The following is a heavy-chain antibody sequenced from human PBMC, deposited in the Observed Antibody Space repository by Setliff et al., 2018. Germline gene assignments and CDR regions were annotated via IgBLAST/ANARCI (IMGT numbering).Heavy chain of an antibody. CDR1: GGSINSYY. CDR2: IYYSGNSNYDT. J-gene: IGHJ5*02. D-gene: IGHD3-3*01. CDR3: ARGRFVEWLLSKTWFDP. V-gene: IGHV4-59*12. Sequence: PSETLSLTCIVSGGSINSYYWNWIRQPPGKGLEWIGYIYYSGNSNYDTNYNPSLKSRVTILSDTSKNQFSLKLSSVTAADPAVFYCARGRFVEWLLSKTWFDPWGQGTLVTVSS.